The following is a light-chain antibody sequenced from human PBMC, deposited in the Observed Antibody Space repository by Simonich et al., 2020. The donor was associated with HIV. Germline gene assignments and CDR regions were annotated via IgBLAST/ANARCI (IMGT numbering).Light chain of an antibody. J-gene: IGKJ4*01. CDR1: ESVLYSSNNTNY. Sequence: DIVLTQSPDSLAVSLGERATINYKSSESVLYSSNNTNYLAWYQQKPRQPPKLLMYCASTRESGVPDRFSGSGSGTDFTLTISSLQAEDVAVYYCQQYYSTPLTFGGGTKVEIK. CDR2: CAS. CDR3: QQYYSTPLT. V-gene: IGKV4-1*01.